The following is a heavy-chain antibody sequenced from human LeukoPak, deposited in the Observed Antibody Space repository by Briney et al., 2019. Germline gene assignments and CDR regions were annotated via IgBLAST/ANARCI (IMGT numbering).Heavy chain of an antibody. J-gene: IGHJ5*02. CDR1: GGSISSSYW. CDR2: IDHSGST. D-gene: IGHD3-22*01. Sequence: PSETLSLTCAVYGGSISSSYWWSWVRQPPGKGLEWIGEIDHSGSTNYNPSLKSRVTISVDKSKNQFSLKLSSVTAADTAVYYCARVKLIVVVSWFDPWGQGTLVTVSS. V-gene: IGHV4-4*02. CDR3: ARVKLIVVVSWFDP.